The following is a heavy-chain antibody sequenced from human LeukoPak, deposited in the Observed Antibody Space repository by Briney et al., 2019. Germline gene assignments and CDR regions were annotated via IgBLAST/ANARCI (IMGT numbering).Heavy chain of an antibody. CDR2: ISGSGGNT. Sequence: AGGSLRLSCAASGFTFSSYAMSWVRQAPGKGLEWVSAISGSGGNTYYADSVEGRLTISRDNSKNTLYLQMSSLRAEDTALYYCAKFAYSGGSRQYYFDYWGQGTLVTVSS. J-gene: IGHJ4*02. D-gene: IGHD3-10*01. CDR1: GFTFSSYA. V-gene: IGHV3-23*01. CDR3: AKFAYSGGSRQYYFDY.